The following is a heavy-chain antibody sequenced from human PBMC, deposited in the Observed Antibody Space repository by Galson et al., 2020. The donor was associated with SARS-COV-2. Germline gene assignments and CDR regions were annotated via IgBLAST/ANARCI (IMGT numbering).Heavy chain of an antibody. CDR2: IYHSRYI. CDR3: SRIIVTAYYFSYMDV. CDR1: GGSISSSDW. V-gene: IGHV4-4*02. D-gene: IGHD2-21*02. J-gene: IGHJ6*03. Sequence: SETLSLTCAVSGGSISSSDWCGWVRQPPGKELEWIGEIYHSRYINYNPSLKSRVTMSVDTSKNQFSLKLSSVTAADTALYYCSRIIVTAYYFSYMDVWGKGTTVTVSS.